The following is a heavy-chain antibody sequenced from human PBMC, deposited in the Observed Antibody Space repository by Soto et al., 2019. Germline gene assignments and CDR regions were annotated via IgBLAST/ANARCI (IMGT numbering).Heavy chain of an antibody. CDR2: IHYSGST. CDR1: GGSMSSYY. V-gene: IGHV4-59*13. Sequence: SETLSLTCTVSGGSMSSYYWSWIRQPPGKGLEWIGYIHYSGSTNYNPSLKSRVTISVDTSKNQFSLKLSSVTAADTAVYYCARVETSYYDFWSGCPHLAQGWFDPWGQGTLVTVSS. J-gene: IGHJ5*02. D-gene: IGHD3-3*01. CDR3: ARVETSYYDFWSGCPHLAQGWFDP.